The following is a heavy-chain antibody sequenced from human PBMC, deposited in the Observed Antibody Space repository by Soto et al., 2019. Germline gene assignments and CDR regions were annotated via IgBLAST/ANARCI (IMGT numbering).Heavy chain of an antibody. V-gene: IGHV3-30*18. Sequence: GGSLRLSCAASGFSLSNNGMHWVRQAPGKGLEWVAVISYDGNNKYYADSVKGRFTISRDNSKNTVYLEMNNLRAEDTAMYYCAKGGSGNYLSYYYYYGMDVWGQGTTVTVSS. D-gene: IGHD3-22*01. CDR2: ISYDGNNK. J-gene: IGHJ6*02. CDR1: GFSLSNNG. CDR3: AKGGSGNYLSYYYYYGMDV.